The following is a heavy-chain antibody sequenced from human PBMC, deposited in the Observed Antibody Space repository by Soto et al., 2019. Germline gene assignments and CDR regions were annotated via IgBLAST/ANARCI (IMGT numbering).Heavy chain of an antibody. D-gene: IGHD3-3*01. J-gene: IGHJ6*02. CDR2: IDPSDSYT. CDR1: GYSFTSYW. CDR3: ARLPMYDFWSGYYLYYYYYGMDV. Sequence: GASLKISCQGSGYSFTSYWISWVRQMPGKGLEWMGRIDPSDSYTNYSPSFQGHVPISADKSISTAYLQWSSLKASDTAMYYCARLPMYDFWSGYYLYYYYYGMDVWGQGTTVTVSS. V-gene: IGHV5-10-1*01.